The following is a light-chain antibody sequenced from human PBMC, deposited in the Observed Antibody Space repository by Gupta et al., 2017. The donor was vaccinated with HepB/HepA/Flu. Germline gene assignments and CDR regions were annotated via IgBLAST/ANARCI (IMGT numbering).Light chain of an antibody. CDR2: LESTGTY. CDR3: ETWDSDTRL. J-gene: IGLJ2*01. V-gene: IGLV4-60*03. CDR1: SGHTTNI. Sequence: QPVLTQSSSASASLVSSVQLTCSLSSGHTTNIIAWHQQQPGKARRNLMRLESTGTYNRGSGVPDRFSGSSSGADRYLIISNVQSEDEADYYCETWDSDTRLFGGGTKLTVL.